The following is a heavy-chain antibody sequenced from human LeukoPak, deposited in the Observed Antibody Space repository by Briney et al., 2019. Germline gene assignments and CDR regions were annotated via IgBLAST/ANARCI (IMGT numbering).Heavy chain of an antibody. Sequence: PGGSLRLSCAASGFPFSSYWMHWVRQVPGKGLVWVSCINGGGSSTRYADYVKGRFTISRDNAKNPLYLQMNGLRAEDTAVYYCARDGDSSGYYVNFDYWGQGTLVTVSS. D-gene: IGHD3-22*01. CDR3: ARDGDSSGYYVNFDY. CDR2: INGGGSST. J-gene: IGHJ4*02. CDR1: GFPFSSYW. V-gene: IGHV3-74*01.